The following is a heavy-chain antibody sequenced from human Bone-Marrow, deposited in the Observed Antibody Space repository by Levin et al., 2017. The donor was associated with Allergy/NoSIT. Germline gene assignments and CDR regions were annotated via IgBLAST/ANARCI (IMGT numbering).Heavy chain of an antibody. CDR2: ISSSSTTI. J-gene: IGHJ4*02. CDR3: ARCGVCLDSGYYPFDF. CDR1: EFTFSSYS. Sequence: PGGSLRLSCAASEFTFSSYSMNWVRQAPGKGLEWVSYISSSSTTIYYADSVKGRFTISRDNAKNSLYLQMNSLRDEDTAVYYCARCGVCLDSGYYPFDFWGQGTLVTVSS. D-gene: IGHD3-22*01. V-gene: IGHV3-48*02.